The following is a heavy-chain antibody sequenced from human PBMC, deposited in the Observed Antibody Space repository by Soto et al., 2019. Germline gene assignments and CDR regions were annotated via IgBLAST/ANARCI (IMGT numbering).Heavy chain of an antibody. CDR1: GFTFSSYA. D-gene: IGHD6-13*01. CDR2: ISGSGGST. Sequence: EVQLLESGGGLVQPGGSLRLSCAASGFTFSSYAMSWVRQAPGKGLEWVSAISGSGGSTYYADSVKGRFTISRDNSKNTLYLQMNSLRAEDTAVYYCAKDSIVSSGWYNWFDPWGQGTLVTVSS. J-gene: IGHJ5*02. V-gene: IGHV3-23*01. CDR3: AKDSIVSSGWYNWFDP.